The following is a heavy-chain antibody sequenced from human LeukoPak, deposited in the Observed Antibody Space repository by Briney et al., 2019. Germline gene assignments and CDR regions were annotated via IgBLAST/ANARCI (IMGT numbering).Heavy chain of an antibody. J-gene: IGHJ6*03. Sequence: GGPLRLSCAASGFTFSRYSMNWVRQAPGKGLESFASISNTSTFKYSADSVKGLFTISRDTAKNLLFLQMNSLRAEDTAIYYCARDYFDSSDYPQTYYYYYMDVWGKGTTVTVSS. CDR2: ISNTSTFK. CDR1: GFTFSRYS. V-gene: IGHV3-21*01. D-gene: IGHD3-22*01. CDR3: ARDYFDSSDYPQTYYYYYMDV.